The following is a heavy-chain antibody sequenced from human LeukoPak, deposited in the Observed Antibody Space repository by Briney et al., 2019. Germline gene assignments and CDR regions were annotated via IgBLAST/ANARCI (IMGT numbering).Heavy chain of an antibody. CDR1: GYSFTSYW. D-gene: IGHD3-10*01. CDR3: ARHERLNYGSGSYPFDP. V-gene: IGHV5-51*01. Sequence: GASLKISCKGSGYSFTSYWIGWVRQMPGKGLEWMGIIYPGDSETRYGPSFQGQVTISADKSISTAYLQWSSLKASDTAMYYCARHERLNYGSGSYPFDPWGQGTLVTVSS. CDR2: IYPGDSET. J-gene: IGHJ5*02.